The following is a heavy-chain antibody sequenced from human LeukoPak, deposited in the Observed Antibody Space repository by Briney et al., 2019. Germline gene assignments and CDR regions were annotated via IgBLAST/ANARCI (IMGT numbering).Heavy chain of an antibody. CDR2: INHSGST. CDR3: ARGLAWGFDWPFDY. CDR1: GGSISSGGYY. Sequence: SETLSLTCTVSGGSISSGGYYWSWIRQPPGKGLEWIGEINHSGSTNYNPSLKSRVTISVDTSKNQFSLKLSSVTAADTAVYYCARGLAWGFDWPFDYWGQGTLVTVSS. D-gene: IGHD3-9*01. V-gene: IGHV4-39*07. J-gene: IGHJ4*02.